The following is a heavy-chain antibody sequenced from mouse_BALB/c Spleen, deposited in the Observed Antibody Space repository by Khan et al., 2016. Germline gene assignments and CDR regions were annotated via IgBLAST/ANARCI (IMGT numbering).Heavy chain of an antibody. CDR1: GDSITSGY. CDR3: ARYYGSRYWYFDV. CDR2: ISYSGST. V-gene: IGHV3-8*02. J-gene: IGHJ1*01. D-gene: IGHD1-1*01. Sequence: EVQLQESGPSLVKPSQTLPLPCSVTGDSITSGYWNWIRKFPGNKLEYMGYISYSGSTYYNPSLKSRISITRDTSKKQYYLQLNSVTTEDTATYYCARYYGSRYWYFDVWGAGTTVTVSS.